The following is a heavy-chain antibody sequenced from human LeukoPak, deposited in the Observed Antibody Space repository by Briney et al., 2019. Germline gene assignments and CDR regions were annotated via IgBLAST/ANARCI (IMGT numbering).Heavy chain of an antibody. CDR1: GGSISSYY. J-gene: IGHJ3*02. V-gene: IGHV4-59*01. CDR2: IYYSGST. Sequence: SETLSLTCTVSGGSISSYYWSWIRQPPGKGLEWIAYIYYSGSTNYNPSLKSRVTISVDTSKNQFSLKLSSVTAADTAVYYCARDESGSCSGGSCYSDAFDIWGQGTMVTVSS. CDR3: ARDESGSCSGGSCYSDAFDI. D-gene: IGHD2-15*01.